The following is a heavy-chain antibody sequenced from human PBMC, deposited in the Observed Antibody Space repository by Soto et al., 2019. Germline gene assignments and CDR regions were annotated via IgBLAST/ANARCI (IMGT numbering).Heavy chain of an antibody. J-gene: IGHJ3*01. V-gene: IGHV3-33*05. CDR3: GRVCGGDCGNAFDV. D-gene: IGHD2-21*02. Sequence: QVQLVESGGGVVQPGRSLRLSCAASGFTFSAYGIHWVRQAPGKGLEWVATISFDSRDKLYVDSMNGRLTISRENSRNTVYLQMVSLRAEDAAVYHCGRVCGGDCGNAFDVWGQGTVVAVSS. CDR2: ISFDSRDK. CDR1: GFTFSAYG.